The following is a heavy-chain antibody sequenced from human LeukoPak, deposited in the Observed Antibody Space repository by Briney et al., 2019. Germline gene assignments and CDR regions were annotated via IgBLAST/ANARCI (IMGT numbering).Heavy chain of an antibody. V-gene: IGHV3-33*01. CDR2: IWYDGSNK. J-gene: IGHJ4*02. Sequence: GRSLRLSCAASGFTFSSYGTHWVRQAPGKGLEWVAVIWYDGSNKYYADSVKGRFTISRDNSKNTLYLQMNSLRAEDTAVYYCAMGYCSGGSCYGSDYWGQGTLVTVSS. CDR3: AMGYCSGGSCYGSDY. D-gene: IGHD2-15*01. CDR1: GFTFSSYG.